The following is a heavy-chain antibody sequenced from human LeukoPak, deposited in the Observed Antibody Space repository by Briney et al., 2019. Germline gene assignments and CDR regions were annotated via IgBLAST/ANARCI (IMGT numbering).Heavy chain of an antibody. J-gene: IGHJ4*02. D-gene: IGHD4-17*01. CDR3: VKGPDYGDYFFDH. CDR1: GFTFSSYC. CDR2: ISYDGNNK. Sequence: GGSLRLSCAASGFTFSSYCMHWVRQAPDKWLEWVAVISYDGNNKYYADSVTGRFTISRDNSKNPLYLQMNSLRAEETAVYYRVKGPDYGDYFFDHWGQGTLVTVSS. V-gene: IGHV3-30*18.